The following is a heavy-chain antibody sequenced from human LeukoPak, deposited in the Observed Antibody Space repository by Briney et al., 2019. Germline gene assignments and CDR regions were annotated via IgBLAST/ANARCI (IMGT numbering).Heavy chain of an antibody. V-gene: IGHV1-24*01. J-gene: IGHJ4*02. Sequence: ASVKVSCKVSGYTLTELSIHWVRQAPGKGLEWMGGFDPEDGETFHAQKFQGRVTMTEDTSTNTAYMELSSLKSEDTAVYYCAITTAAYYDILTDYLPIVYWGQGTLVTVSS. CDR1: GYTLTELS. D-gene: IGHD3-9*01. CDR3: AITTAAYYDILTDYLPIVY. CDR2: FDPEDGET.